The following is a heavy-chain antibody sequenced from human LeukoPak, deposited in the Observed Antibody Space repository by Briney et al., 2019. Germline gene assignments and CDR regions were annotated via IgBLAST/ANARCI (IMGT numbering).Heavy chain of an antibody. CDR1: GGSISSSNW. CDR3: ARHSTKIHGYRGAFDI. D-gene: IGHD1-1*01. V-gene: IGHV4-4*02. J-gene: IGHJ3*02. CDR2: IYHSGST. Sequence: KTSETLSLTCAVSGGSISSSNWWSWVRQPPGKGLEWIGEIYHSGSTNYNPSLKSRVTISVDTSKNQFSLKLSSVTAADTAVYYCARHSTKIHGYRGAFDIWGQGTMVTVSS.